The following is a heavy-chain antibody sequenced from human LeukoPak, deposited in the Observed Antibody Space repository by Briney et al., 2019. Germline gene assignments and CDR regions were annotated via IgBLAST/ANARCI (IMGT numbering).Heavy chain of an antibody. J-gene: IGHJ6*03. CDR1: GGSISSSNW. CDR2: IYHSGST. CDR3: AREGGELLDYYMDV. V-gene: IGHV4-4*02. Sequence: SETLSLTCAVSGGSISSSNWWSWVRQPPGKGLEWIGEIYHSGSTNYNPSLKSRVTISVDRSKNQFSLKLSSVTAADTAVYYCAREGGELLDYYMDVWGKGTTVTVSS. D-gene: IGHD1-26*01.